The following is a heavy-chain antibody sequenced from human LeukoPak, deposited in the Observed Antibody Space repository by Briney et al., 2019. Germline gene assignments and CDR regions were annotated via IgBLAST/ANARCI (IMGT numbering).Heavy chain of an antibody. Sequence: SETLSLTRTVSGGSISSGSYYWSWIRQPAGKGLEWIGRIYTSGSTNYNPSLKSRVTISVDTSKNQFSLKLSSVTAADTAVYYCARVPMPYYYNYMDVWGKGTTVTVSS. D-gene: IGHD2-2*01. J-gene: IGHJ6*03. CDR1: GGSISSGSYY. CDR3: ARVPMPYYYNYMDV. V-gene: IGHV4-61*02. CDR2: IYTSGST.